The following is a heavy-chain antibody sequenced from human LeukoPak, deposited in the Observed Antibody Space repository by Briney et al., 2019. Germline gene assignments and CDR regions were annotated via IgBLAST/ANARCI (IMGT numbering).Heavy chain of an antibody. CDR3: AKDGLLWFGATGVDY. Sequence: PGGSLRLSCAASGFTFITYAMSWVRQAPGKGLEWVSAISGSGGSTYYADSVKGRFTISRDNSKNTLYLQMNSLRAEDTAVYYCAKDGLLWFGATGVDYWGQGTLVTVSS. CDR2: ISGSGGST. CDR1: GFTFITYA. D-gene: IGHD3-10*01. V-gene: IGHV3-23*01. J-gene: IGHJ4*02.